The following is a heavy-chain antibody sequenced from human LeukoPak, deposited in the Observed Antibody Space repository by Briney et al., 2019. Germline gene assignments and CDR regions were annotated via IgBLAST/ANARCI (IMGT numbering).Heavy chain of an antibody. CDR2: IYYSGST. Sequence: KPSETLSLTCTVSGGSIRSYYWSWIRQPPGKGLEWIGYIYYSGSTNYNPSLKSRVTISVDTSKNQFSLKLSSVTAADTAVYYCARELNDAFDIWGQGTMVTVSS. V-gene: IGHV4-59*01. CDR3: ARELNDAFDI. J-gene: IGHJ3*02. CDR1: GGSIRSYY.